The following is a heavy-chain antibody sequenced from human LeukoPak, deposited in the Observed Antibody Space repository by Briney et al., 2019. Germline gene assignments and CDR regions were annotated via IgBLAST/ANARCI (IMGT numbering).Heavy chain of an antibody. CDR2: IRYDGSNK. D-gene: IGHD6-13*01. V-gene: IGHV3-30*02. Sequence: GGSLRLSCAASGFTFSSYGMHWVRQAPGKGLEWVAFIRYDGSNKYYADSVKGRFTISRDNSKNTLYLQMNSLRAEDTAVYYCAKDSSSSWYGYYYYYMDVWGKGTTVTVSS. J-gene: IGHJ6*03. CDR3: AKDSSSSWYGYYYYYMDV. CDR1: GFTFSSYG.